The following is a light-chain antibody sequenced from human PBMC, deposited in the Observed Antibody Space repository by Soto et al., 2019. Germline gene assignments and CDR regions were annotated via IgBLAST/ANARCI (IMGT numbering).Light chain of an antibody. Sequence: QSALTQPASVAGSPGQTITISCTGTSSDVGSYNYVSWYQQYPGKDPKLMIYDVSNRPSGFSYSFSGYKSGNTASLTISGLQAEDEADYYCSTYTTSSTHVVFGGGTKLTV. CDR2: DVS. V-gene: IGLV2-14*01. CDR3: STYTTSSTHVV. CDR1: SSDVGSYNY. J-gene: IGLJ2*01.